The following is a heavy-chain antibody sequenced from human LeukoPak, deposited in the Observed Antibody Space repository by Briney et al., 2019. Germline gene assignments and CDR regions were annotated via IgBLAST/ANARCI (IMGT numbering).Heavy chain of an antibody. Sequence: GASVKVSCKASGYTFTAYYMHWVRQAPGQGLEWMGWINPNSGGTNYAQKFQGRVTMTRDTSISTAYMELNSLRSDDTTMYYCARYYDHGFDIWGQGTMVTVSS. CDR2: INPNSGGT. D-gene: IGHD3-22*01. CDR3: ARYYDHGFDI. CDR1: GYTFTAYY. V-gene: IGHV1-2*02. J-gene: IGHJ3*02.